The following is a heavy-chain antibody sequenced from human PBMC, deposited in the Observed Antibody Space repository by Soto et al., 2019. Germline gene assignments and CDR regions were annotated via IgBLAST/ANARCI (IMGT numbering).Heavy chain of an antibody. CDR1: GGSISSSSYY. V-gene: IGHV4-39*01. J-gene: IGHJ4*02. CDR2: IYYSGST. CDR3: ARVAKYYYGSGTPGYFDY. D-gene: IGHD3-10*01. Sequence: SETLSLTCTVSGGSISSSSYYWGWIRQPPGKGLEWIGNIYYSGSTYYKPSLKSRVTISVATAKNQFSLKLSSVTAADTAIYYCARVAKYYYGSGTPGYFDYWGQGTLVTVSS.